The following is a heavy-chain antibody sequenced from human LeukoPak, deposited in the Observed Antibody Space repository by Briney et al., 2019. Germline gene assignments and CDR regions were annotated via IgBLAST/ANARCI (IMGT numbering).Heavy chain of an antibody. J-gene: IGHJ4*02. CDR1: GFTFSSYS. CDR3: ARAGKAAGFDY. Sequence: GGSLRLSCAASGFTFSSYSVNWVRQAPGKGLEWVSSISSSSSYIYYADSVKGRFTISKDNAKNSLYLQMNSLRAEDTAVYYCARAGKAAGFDYWGQGTLVTVSS. D-gene: IGHD6-13*01. V-gene: IGHV3-21*01. CDR2: ISSSSSYI.